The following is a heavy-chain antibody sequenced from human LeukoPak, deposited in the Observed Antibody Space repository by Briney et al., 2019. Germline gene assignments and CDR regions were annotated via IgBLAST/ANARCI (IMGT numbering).Heavy chain of an antibody. CDR1: GFTFSTYA. CDR3: ARGGSSGWYKGLYYFDY. Sequence: GRSLRLSCAASGFTFSTYAMHWVRQAPDKGLKWVAVIANDGRDKKYADSVKGRFTISRDNSKSTLYLQMNSLRGDDTALYYCARGGSSGWYKGLYYFDYWGQGTLVTVSS. D-gene: IGHD6-19*01. J-gene: IGHJ4*02. V-gene: IGHV3-30*04. CDR2: IANDGRDK.